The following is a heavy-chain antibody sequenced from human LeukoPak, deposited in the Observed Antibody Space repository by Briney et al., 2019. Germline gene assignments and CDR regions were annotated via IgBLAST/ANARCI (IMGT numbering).Heavy chain of an antibody. V-gene: IGHV5-51*01. CDR2: IYPGSSET. D-gene: IGHD2-2*01. CDR3: ASGYCSSTSCPYYFDY. J-gene: IGHJ4*02. Sequence: GESLKISCKGSGYIFITHWIGWVRQMPGKGLEWMGIIYPGSSETTYSPSFQGQVTISADKSISTAYLQWSSLKASDTAMYYCASGYCSSTSCPYYFDYWGQGTLVTVSS. CDR1: GYIFITHW.